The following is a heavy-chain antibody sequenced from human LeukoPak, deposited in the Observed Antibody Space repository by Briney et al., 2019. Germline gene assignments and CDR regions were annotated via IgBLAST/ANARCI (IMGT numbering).Heavy chain of an antibody. CDR1: GFTFSSYG. CDR3: AKDGAPKTIFGVFITGDFDY. J-gene: IGHJ4*02. Sequence: GRSLRLSCVASGFTFSSYGMHWVRQAPGKGLEWVTVISYDGSNKYYTDSVTGRFTISRDNSKNTLYLQMNSLRAEDTAVYYCAKDGAPKTIFGVFITGDFDYWGQGTLVTVSS. V-gene: IGHV3-30*18. D-gene: IGHD3-3*01. CDR2: ISYDGSNK.